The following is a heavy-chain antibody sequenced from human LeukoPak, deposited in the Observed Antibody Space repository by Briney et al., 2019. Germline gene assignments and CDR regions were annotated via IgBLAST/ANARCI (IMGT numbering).Heavy chain of an antibody. CDR3: ARGVTSSGWSTDFDY. J-gene: IGHJ4*02. V-gene: IGHV4-59*01. Sequence: SETLSLTCTVSGGSISSYYWSWIRQPPGKGLEWIGYIYYSGSTNYNPSLKSRVTISVDTSKNQFSLKLSSVTAADTAVYYCARGVTSSGWSTDFDYWGQGTLVTVSS. CDR2: IYYSGST. CDR1: GGSISSYY. D-gene: IGHD6-19*01.